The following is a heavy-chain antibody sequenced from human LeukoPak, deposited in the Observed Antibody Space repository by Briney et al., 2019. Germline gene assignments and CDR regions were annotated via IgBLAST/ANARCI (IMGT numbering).Heavy chain of an antibody. D-gene: IGHD2-15*01. CDR3: AKDQKLQLFHY. Sequence: GGSLRLSCAASGFIFSTYGLHWVRQAPGKGLEWVAFIQFDGSDKFYADSVKGRFTISRDNSKNTLYLQMNSLRPEDTSVYYCAKDQKLQLFHYWGQGTLVTVSS. V-gene: IGHV3-30*02. CDR2: IQFDGSDK. CDR1: GFIFSTYG. J-gene: IGHJ4*02.